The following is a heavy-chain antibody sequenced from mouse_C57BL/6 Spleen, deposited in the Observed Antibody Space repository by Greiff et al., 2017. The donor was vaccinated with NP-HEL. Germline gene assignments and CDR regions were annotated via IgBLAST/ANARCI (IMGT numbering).Heavy chain of an antibody. V-gene: IGHV1-55*01. CDR2: IYPGSGST. Sequence: VQLQQSGAELVKPGASVKMSCKASGYTFTSYWITWVKQRPGQGLEWIGDIYPGSGSTNYNEKFKSKATLTVDTSSSTAYMQLSSLTSEDSAVYYCAKGGYDYDGPWFAYWGQGTLVTVSA. D-gene: IGHD2-4*01. J-gene: IGHJ3*01. CDR3: AKGGYDYDGPWFAY. CDR1: GYTFTSYW.